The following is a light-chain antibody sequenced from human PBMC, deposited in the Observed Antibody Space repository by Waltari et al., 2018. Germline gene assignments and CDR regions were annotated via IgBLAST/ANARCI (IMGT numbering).Light chain of an antibody. CDR1: RSEIASYDF. V-gene: IGLV2-23*02. CDR3: YSYAGFSAAYYV. Sequence: QSALTQPACVSGSPGKWITLSCTGTRSEIASYDFVSWCQHHPGKAPKLILYVVTKGPSGVSNRFSGSKSGNPASLTISGLQAEDEDDYYCYSYAGFSAAYYVFGTGTKVTVL. J-gene: IGLJ1*01. CDR2: VVT.